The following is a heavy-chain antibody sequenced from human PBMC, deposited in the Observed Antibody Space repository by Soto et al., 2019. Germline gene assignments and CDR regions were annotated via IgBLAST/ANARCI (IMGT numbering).Heavy chain of an antibody. Sequence: ASVKVSCKASGYTFTSYAMHWVRQAPGQRLEWMGWINADNGNTKYAQKLQGRVTMTTDTSTSTAYMELSSLRSDDTAVYYCARDLNGCGGSCYPYFDAFDIWGQGTMVTVSS. CDR3: ARDLNGCGGSCYPYFDAFDI. J-gene: IGHJ3*02. D-gene: IGHD2-15*01. CDR2: INADNGNT. CDR1: GYTFTSYA. V-gene: IGHV1-3*01.